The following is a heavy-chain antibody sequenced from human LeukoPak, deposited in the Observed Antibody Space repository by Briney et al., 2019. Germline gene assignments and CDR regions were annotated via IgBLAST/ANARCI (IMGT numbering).Heavy chain of an antibody. D-gene: IGHD1-26*01. CDR3: ASGTIVGARGADD. CDR1: GFTFSTCS. Sequence: GGSLRLSCAASGFTFSTCSMKWVRQAPGKALEWVSSISGSSYHIYYADSVKGRFTISRDNANNLLYLQMNSLRAEDTAVYYCASGTIVGARGADDWGQGTLVTVSS. J-gene: IGHJ4*02. CDR2: ISGSSYHI. V-gene: IGHV3-21*01.